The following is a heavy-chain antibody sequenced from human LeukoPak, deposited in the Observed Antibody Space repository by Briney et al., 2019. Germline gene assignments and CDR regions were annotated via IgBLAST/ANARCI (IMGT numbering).Heavy chain of an antibody. CDR1: GGTFSSYA. Sequence: GASVKVSCKASGGTFSSYAISWVRQAPGQGLEWMGRIIPILGIANYAQKFLGRVTITADKSTSTAYIELSSLRSEDTAVYYCARDGGGIAVAGTRSDYWGQGTLVTVSS. V-gene: IGHV1-69*04. D-gene: IGHD6-19*01. CDR2: IIPILGIA. J-gene: IGHJ4*02. CDR3: ARDGGGIAVAGTRSDY.